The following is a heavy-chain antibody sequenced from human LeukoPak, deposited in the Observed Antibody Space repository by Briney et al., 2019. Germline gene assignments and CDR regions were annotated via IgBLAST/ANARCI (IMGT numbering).Heavy chain of an antibody. J-gene: IGHJ4*02. Sequence: GGSLRLSCAASGFPLRNYRMHGVRHVPGGGLVWVSRICGDGSGTNYADSVKGRFTISRDNDKNTVYLQINNLRGQDTAVYLCARYSSSSGGPYYYLDYWGQGTLVTVSS. CDR2: ICGDGSGT. V-gene: IGHV3-74*01. CDR1: GFPLRNYR. D-gene: IGHD6-6*01. CDR3: ARYSSSSGGPYYYLDY.